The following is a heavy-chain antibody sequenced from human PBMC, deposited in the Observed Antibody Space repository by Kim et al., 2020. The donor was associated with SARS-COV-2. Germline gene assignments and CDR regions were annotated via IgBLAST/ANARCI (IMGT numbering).Heavy chain of an antibody. Sequence: GGSLRLSCAASGFIFSDYSMNWVRQAPGKGLEWVSYITSSSGTIYTADSVKGRFTISRDNAKNSLHLQMDSLRVEDTAVYYCARECVALPDYWCQGTLV. V-gene: IGHV3-48*04. D-gene: IGHD5-12*01. CDR3: ARECVALPDY. J-gene: IGHJ4*02. CDR1: GFIFSDYS. CDR2: ITSSSGTI.